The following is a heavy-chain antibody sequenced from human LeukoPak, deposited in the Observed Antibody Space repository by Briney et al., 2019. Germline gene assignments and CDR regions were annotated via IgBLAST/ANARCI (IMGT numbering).Heavy chain of an antibody. CDR2: IYHSGST. V-gene: IGHV4-30-2*01. CDR3: ARGSWFDP. J-gene: IGHJ5*02. CDR1: GGSISSGGYS. Sequence: SQTMSLTCAVSGGSISSGGYSWSWIRQPPGKGLEWIGYIYHSGSTYYNPSLKSRVTISVDTSKNQFSLKLSSETAADTAVYCCARGSWFDPWGQGTLDTVSS.